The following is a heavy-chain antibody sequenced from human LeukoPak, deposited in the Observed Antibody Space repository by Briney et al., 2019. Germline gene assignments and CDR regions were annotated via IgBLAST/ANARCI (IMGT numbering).Heavy chain of an antibody. CDR2: IYHSGDT. D-gene: IGHD3-22*01. CDR3: ARDRSSGYYDY. CDR1: GYSITSGYY. V-gene: IGHV4-38-2*02. J-gene: IGHJ4*02. Sequence: SETLSLTCIVSGYSITSGYYWGWIRQPPGKGLEWIGSIYHSGDTYYNPSLKSRVAMSVDTSKNQFSLKLSSVTAADTAVYYCARDRSSGYYDYWGQGTLVTVSS.